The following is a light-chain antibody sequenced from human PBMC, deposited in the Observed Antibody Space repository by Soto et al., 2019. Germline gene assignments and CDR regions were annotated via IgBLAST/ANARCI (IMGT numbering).Light chain of an antibody. Sequence: EIVLTQSPGTQSLSPGERATLSCRASQSVSSSYLAWYQQKPGQAPRLLIYGASSRATGIPDRFSGSGSGTDFTLTISRLEPEDFAVYYCQQYDSSPITFGQGTRLEIK. J-gene: IGKJ5*01. CDR3: QQYDSSPIT. V-gene: IGKV3-20*01. CDR2: GAS. CDR1: QSVSSSY.